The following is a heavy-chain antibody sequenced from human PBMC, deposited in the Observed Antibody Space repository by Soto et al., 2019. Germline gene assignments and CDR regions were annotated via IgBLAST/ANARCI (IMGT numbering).Heavy chain of an antibody. D-gene: IGHD6-19*01. J-gene: IGHJ4*02. CDR2: IWYDGSNK. Sequence: QVQLVESGGGVVQPGRSLRLSCAASGFTFSSYGMHWVRQAPGKGLEWVAVIWYDGSNKYYADSVKGRFTISRDNSKKSXXQQMNSLRAEDTAVYYCARDRMPYSSGWYGTYFDYWGQGTLVTVSS. CDR1: GFTFSSYG. CDR3: ARDRMPYSSGWYGTYFDY. V-gene: IGHV3-33*01.